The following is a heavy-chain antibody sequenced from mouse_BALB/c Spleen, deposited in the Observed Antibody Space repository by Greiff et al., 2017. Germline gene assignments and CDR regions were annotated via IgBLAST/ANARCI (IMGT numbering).Heavy chain of an antibody. CDR3: ARRGYGSSWYFDV. CDR1: GYTFTDYY. CDR2: VNPYNGGT. D-gene: IGHD1-1*01. V-gene: IGHV1-19*01. Sequence: EVQLQQSGPELVKPGASVKMSCKASGYTFTDYYMDWVKQSHGESFEWIGRVNPYNGGTSYNQKFKGKATLTVDKSSSTAYMELNSLTSEDSAVYYCARRGYGSSWYFDVWGAGTTVTVSS. J-gene: IGHJ1*01.